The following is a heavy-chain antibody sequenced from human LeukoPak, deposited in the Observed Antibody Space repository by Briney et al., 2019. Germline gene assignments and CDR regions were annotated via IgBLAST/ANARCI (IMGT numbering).Heavy chain of an antibody. CDR1: EFDFSSHA. J-gene: IGHJ4*02. CDR3: AKDGGLWVSAHWGDS. Sequence: PGGSLRLSCAASEFDFSSHAMTWVRQAPGKGLEWVSAISISGSKTYYADSVKGRFTISRDNSKNTLYLQMNSLRAEDTAVYYCAKDGGLWVSAHWGDSWGRGTLVTVSS. CDR2: ISISGSKT. V-gene: IGHV3-23*01. D-gene: IGHD7-27*01.